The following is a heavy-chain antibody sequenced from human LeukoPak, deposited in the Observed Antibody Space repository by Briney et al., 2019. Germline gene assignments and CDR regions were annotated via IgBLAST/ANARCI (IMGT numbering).Heavy chain of an antibody. D-gene: IGHD3-22*01. Sequence: PSETLSLTCIVSGDSMSNYHWSWIRQPPGKGLEWIGYIYYRGSTNYNPSLKSRVTISIDTSKNQFSLKLSSVTAADTAVYYCARAGMIVVVITNWGQGTLVTVSS. V-gene: IGHV4-59*12. CDR1: GDSMSNYH. CDR3: ARAGMIVVVITN. CDR2: IYYRGST. J-gene: IGHJ4*02.